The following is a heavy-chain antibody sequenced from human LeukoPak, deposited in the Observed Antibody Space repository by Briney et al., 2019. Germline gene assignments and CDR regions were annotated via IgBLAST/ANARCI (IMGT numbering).Heavy chain of an antibody. J-gene: IGHJ4*02. V-gene: IGHV4-59*01. CDR3: ARGSGWLLNN. Sequence: SETLSLTCTVSGGSINNYYCSWIRQPPGKGLEWIGYIYYSGSTNYNPSLKSRVTISVDTSNNQFSLKLSSVTAADTAVYYCARGSGWLLNNWGQGVLVTVSS. CDR1: GGSINNYY. D-gene: IGHD5-12*01. CDR2: IYYSGST.